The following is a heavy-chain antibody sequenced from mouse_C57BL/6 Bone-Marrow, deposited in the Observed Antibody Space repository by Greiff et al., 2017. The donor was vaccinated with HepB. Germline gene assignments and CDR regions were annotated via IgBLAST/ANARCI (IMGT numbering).Heavy chain of an antibody. J-gene: IGHJ2*01. CDR3: ARMLLQYYFDY. Sequence: QQSCKASGYTFTSYWMHWVKQRPIQGLEWIGNIDPSDSETHYNQKFKDKATLTVDKSSSTAYMQLSSLTSEDSAVYYCARMLLQYYFDYWGQGTTLTVSS. D-gene: IGHD2-12*01. CDR1: GYTFTSYW. CDR2: IDPSDSET. V-gene: IGHV1-52*01.